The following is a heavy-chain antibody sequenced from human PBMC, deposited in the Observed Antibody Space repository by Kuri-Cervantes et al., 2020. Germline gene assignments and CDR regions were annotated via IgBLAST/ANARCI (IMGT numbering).Heavy chain of an antibody. Sequence: ASVKVFCKASGGTFSSYAINWVRQATGQGLEWMGWMNPNSGNTGYAQRFQGRVTMTRNTSISTAYMELSSLRSDDTAVCYCTRDIFRGSGAYGWGQGTLVTVSS. D-gene: IGHD3-16*01. CDR3: TRDIFRGSGAYG. J-gene: IGHJ4*02. CDR1: GGTFSSYA. V-gene: IGHV1-8*02. CDR2: MNPNSGNT.